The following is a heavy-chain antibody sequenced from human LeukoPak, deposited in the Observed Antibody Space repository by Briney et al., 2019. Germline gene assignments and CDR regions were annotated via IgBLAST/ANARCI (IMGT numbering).Heavy chain of an antibody. CDR2: INGDGTII. J-gene: IGHJ4*02. Sequence: GGSLRLSCAASGFSFSRHWMLWVRQAPGKGLVWVSRINGDGTIISYAASVKGRFTISRDNAKNTLDLQMHGLGAEDTAVYYCVRMSYDYGFRNPFDYWGQGTLVTVSS. CDR1: GFSFSRHW. D-gene: IGHD3-10*01. V-gene: IGHV3-74*01. CDR3: VRMSYDYGFRNPFDY.